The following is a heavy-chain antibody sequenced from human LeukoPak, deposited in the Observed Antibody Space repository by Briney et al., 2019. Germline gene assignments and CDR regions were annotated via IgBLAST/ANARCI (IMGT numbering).Heavy chain of an antibody. CDR1: GFTFDDYS. J-gene: IGHJ4*02. Sequence: GGSLRLSCVASGFTFDDYSMNWVRQAPGKGLEWVSGISWNSGSIGYADSVKGRFTISRDNAKNSLYLQMNSLRAEDTALYYCSKALNIYSSGYYYDYWGQGTLVTVSS. CDR3: SKALNIYSSGYYYDY. V-gene: IGHV3-9*01. D-gene: IGHD3-22*01. CDR2: ISWNSGSI.